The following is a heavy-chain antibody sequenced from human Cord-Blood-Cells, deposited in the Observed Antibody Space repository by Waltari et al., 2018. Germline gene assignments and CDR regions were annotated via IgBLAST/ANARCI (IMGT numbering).Heavy chain of an antibody. D-gene: IGHD3-10*01. CDR3: ARRPTMVRGVPFDI. CDR1: GGTFSSYA. J-gene: IGHJ3*02. V-gene: IGHV1-69*01. Sequence: QVQLVQSGAEVKKPGSSVKVSCKASGGTFSSYAISWVRQAPGQGLEWMGGIIPIVGTANYEQEFQGRVTSTAGESTSTAYMELSSLRSEDTAVYYCARRPTMVRGVPFDIWGQGTMVPVSS. CDR2: IIPIVGTA.